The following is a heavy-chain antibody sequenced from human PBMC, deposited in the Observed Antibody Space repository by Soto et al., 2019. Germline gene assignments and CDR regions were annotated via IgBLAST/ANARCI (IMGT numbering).Heavy chain of an antibody. V-gene: IGHV1-2*04. J-gene: IGHJ6*03. CDR2: IKPNGGVT. Sequence: QVQLVQSGAEVRKPGASVTVSCRSSGDSFNDYYIHWVLQAPGQGDEWMGWIKPNGGVTKYAQTCQGWVSMARDTTSRTVYMQLSRLRSDDTAVYYGARESGGATATLDYYYFYLDVWGTGTTVTVSS. CDR3: ARESGGATATLDYYYFYLDV. CDR1: GDSFNDYY. D-gene: IGHD1-26*01.